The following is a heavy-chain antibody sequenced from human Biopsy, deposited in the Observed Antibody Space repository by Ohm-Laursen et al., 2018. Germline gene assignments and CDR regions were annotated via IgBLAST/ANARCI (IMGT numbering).Heavy chain of an antibody. CDR3: ARGMRSSGWPYFDS. J-gene: IGHJ4*02. V-gene: IGHV4-61*01. D-gene: IGHD6-19*01. Sequence: SDTLSLTCIVSGDSVSSGSFYWTWIRQPPGQGLEYIGYIYDRGSTANYNPSLESRVTMSVDMPKNQFSLKLSSVTAADTAIYYCARGMRSSGWPYFDSWGQGTLVTDSS. CDR2: IYDRGSTA. CDR1: GDSVSSGSFY.